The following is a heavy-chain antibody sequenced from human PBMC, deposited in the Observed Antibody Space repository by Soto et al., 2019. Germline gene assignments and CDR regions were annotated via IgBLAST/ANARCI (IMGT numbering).Heavy chain of an antibody. CDR1: GFTFSSYA. CDR2: ISSNGGST. V-gene: IGHV3-64D*06. D-gene: IGHD7-27*01. CDR3: VKSPDWGALTA. Sequence: HPGGSLRLSCSASGFTFSSYAMHWVRQAPGKGLEYVSAISSNGGSTYYADSVKGRFTISRDNSKNTLYLQMSSLRAEDTAVYYCVKSPDWGALTAWGQGTLVTVSS. J-gene: IGHJ5*02.